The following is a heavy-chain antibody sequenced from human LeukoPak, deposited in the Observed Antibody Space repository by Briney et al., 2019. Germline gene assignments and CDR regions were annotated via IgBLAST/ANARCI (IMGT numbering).Heavy chain of an antibody. V-gene: IGHV3-74*01. CDR3: ATQIVVVTAGPFDY. J-gene: IGHJ4*02. CDR1: GFTFSSYE. D-gene: IGHD2-21*02. CDR2: INSDGSST. Sequence: QTGGSLRLSCAASGFTFSSYEMNWVRQAPGKGQVWVSRINSDGSSTTYADSVKGRFTISRDNAKNTLYLQMNSLRAEDTAVYYCATQIVVVTAGPFDYWGQGTLVTVSS.